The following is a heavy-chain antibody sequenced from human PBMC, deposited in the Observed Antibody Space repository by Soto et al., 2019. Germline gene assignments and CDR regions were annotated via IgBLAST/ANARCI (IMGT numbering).Heavy chain of an antibody. Sequence: QVQLVESGGGVVQPGRSLRLSCAVSGFIFSNYGMHWVRQAPGKGLEGVAVISDDGSNKYYADSVKGRFAISRDSPKNTLYLQMTSLRGEDTAVYYCARPRQPYYYYFGMDVWGQGTTVTVSS. CDR3: ARPRQPYYYYFGMDV. CDR1: GFIFSNYG. J-gene: IGHJ6*02. CDR2: ISDDGSNK. D-gene: IGHD2-2*01. V-gene: IGHV3-30*03.